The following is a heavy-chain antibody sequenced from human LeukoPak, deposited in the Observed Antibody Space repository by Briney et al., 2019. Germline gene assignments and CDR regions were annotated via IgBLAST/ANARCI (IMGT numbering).Heavy chain of an antibody. CDR3: ARKPGYYYDSSGYSNWFDP. V-gene: IGHV1-18*01. CDR1: GYTFTSYV. CDR2: ISAYNGNT. Sequence: ASVKVSCKASGYTFTSYVISWVRQAPGQGLEWMGWISAYNGNTNYAQKLQGRVTMTTDTSTSTAYMELRSLRSDDTAVYYCARKPGYYYDSSGYSNWFDPWGQGTLVTVSS. D-gene: IGHD3-22*01. J-gene: IGHJ5*02.